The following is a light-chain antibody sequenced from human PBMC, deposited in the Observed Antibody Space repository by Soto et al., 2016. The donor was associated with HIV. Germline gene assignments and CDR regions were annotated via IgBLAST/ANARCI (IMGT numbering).Light chain of an antibody. CDR3: QQSDSNPPT. CDR2: AAS. V-gene: IGKV1-39*01. CDR1: QGITYY. J-gene: IGKJ2*01. Sequence: DIQTTQSPSSLSASIGDRVTITCRASQGITYYLTWLQQKPGKAPKVLIYAASTLETGVPSRFSGSGSGTDFTLTISGLQIEDFATYYCQQSDSNPPTFGQGTKLEIK.